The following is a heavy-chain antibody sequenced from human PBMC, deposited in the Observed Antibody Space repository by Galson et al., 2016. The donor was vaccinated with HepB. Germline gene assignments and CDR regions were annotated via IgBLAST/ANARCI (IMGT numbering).Heavy chain of an antibody. Sequence: SLRLSCAASGFTFSRFWMNWVRQAPGKGLEWVASIKEDGSKSSYADSVKGRFTISRANVENSLSLQMNSLRAEDTAVYYCARYGDEAGWNFHQWGQGTLVTVSS. CDR2: IKEDGSKS. CDR3: ARYGDEAGWNFHQ. D-gene: IGHD6-19*01. V-gene: IGHV3-7*03. J-gene: IGHJ1*01. CDR1: GFTFSRFW.